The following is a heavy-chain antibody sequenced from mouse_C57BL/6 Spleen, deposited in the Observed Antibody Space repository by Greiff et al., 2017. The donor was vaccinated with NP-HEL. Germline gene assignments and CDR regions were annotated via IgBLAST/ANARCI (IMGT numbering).Heavy chain of an antibody. V-gene: IGHV14-3*01. CDR2: IDPANGNT. CDR1: GFNIKNTY. Sequence: EVQLKESVAELVRPGASVTLSCTASGFNIKNTYMHWVKQRPEQGLEWIGRIDPANGNTKYVPKFQGTATITADTSSNTAYLQLSSLTSEDTAIYYCARDYGTSYEAPYWGQGTTLTVSS. J-gene: IGHJ2*01. CDR3: ARDYGTSYEAPY. D-gene: IGHD1-1*01.